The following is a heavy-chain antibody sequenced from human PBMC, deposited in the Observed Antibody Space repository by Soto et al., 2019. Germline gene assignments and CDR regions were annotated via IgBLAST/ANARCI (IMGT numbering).Heavy chain of an antibody. CDR3: ARDQNIAVAGPYYYYGMDV. CDR2: IFYSGRV. D-gene: IGHD6-19*01. V-gene: IGHV4-39*02. CDR1: GSSIINSAYY. J-gene: IGHJ6*02. Sequence: SETLSLTCTVSGSSIINSAYYWAWLRQPPGKGLEWIGNIFYSGRVYYNPSLQGRVTMSVDTSRNQFSLQLRSVTAADTAVYYCARDQNIAVAGPYYYYGMDVWGQGTTVTVSS.